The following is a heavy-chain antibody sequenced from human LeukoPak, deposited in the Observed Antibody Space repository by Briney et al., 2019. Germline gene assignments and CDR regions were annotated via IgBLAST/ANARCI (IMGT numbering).Heavy chain of an antibody. J-gene: IGHJ3*02. D-gene: IGHD6-19*01. Sequence: PGGSLKLSCAASGFTFSSYAMSWVRQAPGKGLEWVSGISWNSGSIGYADSVKGRFTISRDNAKNSLYLQMNSLRAEDTALYYCAKDFVSSGWPRAFDIWGQGTMVTVSS. CDR1: GFTFSSYA. V-gene: IGHV3-9*01. CDR3: AKDFVSSGWPRAFDI. CDR2: ISWNSGSI.